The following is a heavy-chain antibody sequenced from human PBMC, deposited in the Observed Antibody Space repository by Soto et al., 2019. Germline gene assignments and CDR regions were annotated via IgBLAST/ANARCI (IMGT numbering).Heavy chain of an antibody. CDR2: SSGSSGTT. Sequence: EVQLLESGGGLVQPGGSLRLSCAASGFTFSNYAMSWVRQAPGKGLEWVSGSSGSSGTTYYADSVKGRFTISRDNSKNTLFLQMNSLRAEDTAVYYCAKDSYGSGIHFYYYYYMDVWGKGTTVTVSS. J-gene: IGHJ6*03. CDR1: GFTFSNYA. CDR3: AKDSYGSGIHFYYYYYMDV. V-gene: IGHV3-23*01. D-gene: IGHD3-10*01.